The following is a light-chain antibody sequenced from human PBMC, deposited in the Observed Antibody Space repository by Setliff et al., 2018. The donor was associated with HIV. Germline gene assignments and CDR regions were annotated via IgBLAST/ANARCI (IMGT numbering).Light chain of an antibody. CDR1: SSDVGSYNL. CDR3: CSYAGSSTYV. V-gene: IGLV2-23*02. Sequence: QSVLAQPASVSGSPGQSITISCTGTSSDVGSYNLVSWYQQHPGKAPKVIIYEVSERPSGVSNRFSGSKSGNTASLTISGLQAEDEADYYCCSYAGSSTYVFGPGTKV. J-gene: IGLJ1*01. CDR2: EVS.